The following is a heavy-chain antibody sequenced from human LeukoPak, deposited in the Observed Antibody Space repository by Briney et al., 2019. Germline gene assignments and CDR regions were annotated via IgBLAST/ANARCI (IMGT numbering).Heavy chain of an antibody. D-gene: IGHD3-22*01. CDR1: EITFDIHS. V-gene: IGHV3-48*04. CDR2: IGSKTTPI. J-gene: IGHJ4*02. CDR3: ARDSSGYKYEIDY. Sequence: GGSLRLSCVVSEITFDIHSMNWVRQAPGKGLEWVAYIGSKTTPIFYADSVKGRFTISGDNAKNSLYLQMTSLRAEDTAVYYCARDSSGYKYEIDYWGQGTLVTVSS.